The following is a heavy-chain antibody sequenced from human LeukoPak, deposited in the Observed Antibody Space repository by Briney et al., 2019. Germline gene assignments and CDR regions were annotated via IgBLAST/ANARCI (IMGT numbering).Heavy chain of an antibody. CDR2: IRYDGSNK. CDR1: GFTFSSYA. V-gene: IGHV3-30*02. J-gene: IGHJ4*02. D-gene: IGHD1-26*01. CDR3: ARGGGSYYGGFDY. Sequence: GGSLRLSCAASGFTFSSYAMHWVRQAPGKGLEWVAFIRYDGSNKYYADSVKGRFTISRDNSKNTLYLQMNSLRAEDTAVYYCARGGGSYYGGFDYWGQGTLVTVSS.